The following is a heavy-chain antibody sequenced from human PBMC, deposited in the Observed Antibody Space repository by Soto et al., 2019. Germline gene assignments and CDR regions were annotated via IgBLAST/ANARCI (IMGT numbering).Heavy chain of an antibody. J-gene: IGHJ4*02. CDR2: ITYGGSI. CDR3: AKMERTQLRLLVQN. V-gene: IGHV4-31*03. D-gene: IGHD2-8*02. CDR1: GASITNDAFF. Sequence: SETLSLTCTVSGASITNDAFFWTWVRQHPEKGLEWLAYITYGGSIYYDPSLRSRLTVSIDKSKSQFSLNVRSVTAADTAVYYCAKMERTQLRLLVQNWGQGIQVTVYS.